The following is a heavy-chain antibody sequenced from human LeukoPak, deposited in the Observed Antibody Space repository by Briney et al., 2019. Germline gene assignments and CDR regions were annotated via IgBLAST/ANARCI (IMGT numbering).Heavy chain of an antibody. Sequence: GGSLRLSCAASGFTFSSYAMSWVRQAPGKGLEWVSAISGSGGSTYYADSVKGRFTISRDNSKNTLYLQMNSLRSEDTAVYYCATFLRFLEWSFDYWGQGTLVTVSS. CDR3: ATFLRFLEWSFDY. CDR1: GFTFSSYA. CDR2: ISGSGGST. D-gene: IGHD3-3*01. V-gene: IGHV3-23*01. J-gene: IGHJ4*02.